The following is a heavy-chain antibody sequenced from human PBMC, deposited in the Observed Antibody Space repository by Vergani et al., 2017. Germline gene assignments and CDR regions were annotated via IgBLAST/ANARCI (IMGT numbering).Heavy chain of an antibody. CDR1: GESFSRFY. D-gene: IGHD2-2*02. Sequence: QVQLQQWGAGVVKPSGTLSLTCAVFGESFSRFYWSWIRQPPGKGLEWIGEINNDGHTNYNPSLKSRVTVSVDESRNLVSLRLNSVTAADTAVYYCATIGYRRWGYYFDYWGQGILVTVSS. J-gene: IGHJ4*02. CDR3: ATIGYRRWGYYFDY. CDR2: INNDGHT. V-gene: IGHV4-34*02.